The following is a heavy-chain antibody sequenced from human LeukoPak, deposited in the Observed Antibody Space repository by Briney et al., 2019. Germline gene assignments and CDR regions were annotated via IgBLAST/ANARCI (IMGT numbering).Heavy chain of an antibody. CDR2: IIPIFGTA. CDR1: GGTFSSYA. J-gene: IGHJ4*02. CDR3: AREIANYNDSRGLFRSFDY. D-gene: IGHD3-22*01. Sequence: SVKVSCKASGGTFSSYAISWVRQAPGQGLEWMGGIIPIFGTANYAQKFQGRVTITTDESTSTAYMELSSLRSEDTAVYYCAREIANYNDSRGLFRSFDYWGQGTLVTVSS. V-gene: IGHV1-69*05.